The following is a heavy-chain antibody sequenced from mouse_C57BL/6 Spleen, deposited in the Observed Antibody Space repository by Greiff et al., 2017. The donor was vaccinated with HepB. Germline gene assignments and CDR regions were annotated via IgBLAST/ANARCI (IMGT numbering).Heavy chain of an antibody. J-gene: IGHJ3*01. Sequence: VQLQQSGAELVRPGSSVKLSCKASGYTFTSYWMHWVKQRPIQGLEWIGNIDPSDSETHYNQKFKDKATLTVDKSSSTAYMQLSSLTSEDSAVYYCARGTTVVATRAWFAYWGQGTLVTVSA. V-gene: IGHV1-52*01. CDR2: IDPSDSET. CDR3: ARGTTVVATRAWFAY. D-gene: IGHD1-1*01. CDR1: GYTFTSYW.